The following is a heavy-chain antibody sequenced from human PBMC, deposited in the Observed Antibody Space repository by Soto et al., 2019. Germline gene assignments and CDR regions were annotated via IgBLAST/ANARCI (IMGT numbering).Heavy chain of an antibody. CDR3: ARAMAYCGGDCYKVWYFDL. Sequence: EVQLVETGGGLIQPGGSLRLSCAASGFTVSSNYMSWVRQAPGKGLEWVSVIYSGGSTYYADSVKGRFTISRDNSKNTLYLQMNSLRAEDTAVYYCARAMAYCGGDCYKVWYFDLWGRGTLVTVSS. D-gene: IGHD2-21*02. J-gene: IGHJ2*01. CDR1: GFTVSSNY. V-gene: IGHV3-53*02. CDR2: IYSGGST.